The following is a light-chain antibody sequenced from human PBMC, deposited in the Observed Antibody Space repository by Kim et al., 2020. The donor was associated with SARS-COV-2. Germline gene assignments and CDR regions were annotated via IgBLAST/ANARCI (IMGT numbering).Light chain of an antibody. V-gene: IGLV6-57*03. Sequence: GKTVTISCTRNSGSIDDNYVQWYQQRPGGVPTTVIYEDDQRPSGVSDRFSGSIDNSSNSASLTISGLRTEDEADYYCQSYNRDNVLFGGGTQLTVL. CDR1: SGSIDDNY. CDR2: EDD. CDR3: QSYNRDNVL. J-gene: IGLJ2*01.